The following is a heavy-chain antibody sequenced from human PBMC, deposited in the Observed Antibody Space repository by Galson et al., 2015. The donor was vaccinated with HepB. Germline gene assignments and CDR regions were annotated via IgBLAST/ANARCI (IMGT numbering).Heavy chain of an antibody. Sequence: SLRLSCAASGFTFNHYGMNWVRQAPGKGLEWVSSITGGSSFLQYADSVKGRFTISRDNANHSLFLQMNSLRAEDSAVYYCARDLKAGGYNHGTNWFDPWGQGTLVTVSS. D-gene: IGHD5-18*01. CDR3: ARDLKAGGYNHGTNWFDP. J-gene: IGHJ5*02. CDR2: ITGGSSFL. CDR1: GFTFNHYG. V-gene: IGHV3-21*01.